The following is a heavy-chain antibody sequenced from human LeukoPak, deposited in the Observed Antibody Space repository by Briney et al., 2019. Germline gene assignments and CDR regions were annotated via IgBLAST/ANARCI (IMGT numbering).Heavy chain of an antibody. V-gene: IGHV3-7*03. Sequence: PGGSLRLSCAASGFTFSSYWMSWVRQAPGQGLEWVANIKQGGSEKYYVDSVKGRFTISRDNAKNSLYLQMNSLRAEDTAVYYCARDRGVTASCFDYWGQGTLVTVSS. CDR3: ARDRGVTASCFDY. CDR2: IKQGGSEK. D-gene: IGHD2-21*02. J-gene: IGHJ4*02. CDR1: GFTFSSYW.